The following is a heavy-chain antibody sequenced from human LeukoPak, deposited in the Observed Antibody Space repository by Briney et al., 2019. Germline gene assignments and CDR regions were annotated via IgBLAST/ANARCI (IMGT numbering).Heavy chain of an antibody. CDR3: ASDCSSTSCYDY. CDR2: ISSSSSYI. Sequence: GGSLRLSCEASGFPFSSYVMSWVRQAPGKGLEWVSSISSSSSYIYYADSVKGRFTISRDNAKNSLYLQMNSLRAEDTAVYYCASDCSSTSCYDYWGQGTLVTVSS. V-gene: IGHV3-21*01. D-gene: IGHD2-2*01. J-gene: IGHJ4*02. CDR1: GFPFSSYV.